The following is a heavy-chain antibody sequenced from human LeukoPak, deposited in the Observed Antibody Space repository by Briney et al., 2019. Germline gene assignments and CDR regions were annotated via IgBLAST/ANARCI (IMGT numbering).Heavy chain of an antibody. J-gene: IGHJ4*02. D-gene: IGHD2-2*01. V-gene: IGHV3-74*01. CDR3: ARDRYCTTTRCSDY. CDR1: GFTFSSYW. CDR2: INTDGSST. Sequence: GGSLRLSCAASGFTFSSYWMHWVRQAPGKGLVWVSRINTDGSSTSYADSVKGRFTISRDNAKNTLYLEMNSLRAEDTAVYYCARDRYCTTTRCSDYWGQGTLVTVSS.